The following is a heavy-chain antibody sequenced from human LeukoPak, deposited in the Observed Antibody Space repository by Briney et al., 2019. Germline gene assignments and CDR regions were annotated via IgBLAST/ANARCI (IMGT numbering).Heavy chain of an antibody. CDR3: AKGYFDY. CDR1: GFTLSSYA. Sequence: GGSLRLSCAASGFTLSSYAMTWVRQAPGRGLEWVSSVDGGGGGTYYADSVKGRFTISRDNSKNTLYLQMNSLRAEDTAVYYCAKGYFDYWGREPWSPSPQ. V-gene: IGHV3-23*01. CDR2: VDGGGGGT. J-gene: IGHJ4*02.